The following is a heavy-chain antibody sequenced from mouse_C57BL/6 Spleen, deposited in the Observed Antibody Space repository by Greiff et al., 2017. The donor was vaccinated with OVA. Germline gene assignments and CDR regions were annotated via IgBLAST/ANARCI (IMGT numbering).Heavy chain of an antibody. D-gene: IGHD3-3*01. V-gene: IGHV5-4*01. Sequence: EVQVVESGGGLVKPGGSLKLSCAASGFTFSSYAMSWVRQTPEKRLEWVATISDGGSYTYYPDNVKGRFTISRDNAKNNLYLQMSHLKSEDTAMYYCAKGNIARAMDYWGQGTSVTVSS. CDR3: AKGNIARAMDY. CDR2: ISDGGSYT. CDR1: GFTFSSYA. J-gene: IGHJ4*01.